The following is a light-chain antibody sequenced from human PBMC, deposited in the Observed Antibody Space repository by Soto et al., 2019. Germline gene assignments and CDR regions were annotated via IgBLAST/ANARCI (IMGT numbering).Light chain of an antibody. CDR3: QQYDNLPTWT. CDR1: QEISNY. CDR2: DAS. V-gene: IGKV1-33*01. J-gene: IGKJ1*01. Sequence: DIQMTQSPSSLSASVGDRVTITCQASQEISNYLNWYQQKPGKAPKLLIYDASNLETGVPSRFSGSGSGTDFTFTISSLQPEDIATHYCQQYDNLPTWTFGQGTKVEIK.